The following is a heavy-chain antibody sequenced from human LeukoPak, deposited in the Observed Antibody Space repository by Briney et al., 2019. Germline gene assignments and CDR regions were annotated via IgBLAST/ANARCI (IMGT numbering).Heavy chain of an antibody. CDR3: AREYYDSSGYYRQNPYYFDY. J-gene: IGHJ4*02. CDR2: IYTSGST. D-gene: IGHD3-22*01. CDR1: GGSISSYY. Sequence: PSETLSLTCTVSGGSISSYYWSWIRQPAGKGLEWIGRIYTSGSTNYNPSLKSRVTISVDTSKNQFSLKLSSVTAADTAVYYCAREYYDSSGYYRQNPYYFDYWGQGTLVTVSS. V-gene: IGHV4-4*07.